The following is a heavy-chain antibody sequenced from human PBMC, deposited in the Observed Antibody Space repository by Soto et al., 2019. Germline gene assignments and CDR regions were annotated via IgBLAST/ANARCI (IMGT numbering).Heavy chain of an antibody. J-gene: IGHJ4*02. CDR2: ISGSGGTT. CDR3: ANYYGSGTYYKPFDY. D-gene: IGHD3-10*01. V-gene: IGHV3-23*01. CDR1: GVTVSSYA. Sequence: GGSLRLSCAASGVTVSSYAMSWVRQAPGKGLEWVSTISGSGGTTYYADSVKGRFTISRDNSKNTLYLQMNSLRAEDTAVYYCANYYGSGTYYKPFDYWGQGTLVTVSS.